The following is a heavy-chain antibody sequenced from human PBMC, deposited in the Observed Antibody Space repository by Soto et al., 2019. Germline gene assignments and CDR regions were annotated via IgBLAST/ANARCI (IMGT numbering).Heavy chain of an antibody. J-gene: IGHJ2*01. V-gene: IGHV4-4*02. CDR3: ASQDYSSSTDASFLVNGYFDL. D-gene: IGHD6-6*01. CDR2: IYHSGST. Sequence: QMQLQESGPGLVKPSGTLSLTCGVSGGSISSSKWWTWVRQPPGKGPEWIGKIYHSGSTNYNPSLTSRVTIALDKSNNQFSLTLTSVTAADTAVYYCASQDYSSSTDASFLVNGYFDLWGRGILVTVSS. CDR1: GGSISSSKW.